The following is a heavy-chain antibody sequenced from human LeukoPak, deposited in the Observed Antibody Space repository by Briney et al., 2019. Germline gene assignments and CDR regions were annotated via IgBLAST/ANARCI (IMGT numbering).Heavy chain of an antibody. D-gene: IGHD2-15*01. CDR2: IYYSGST. Sequence: PSETLSLTCTVSGGSISSSSYYWGWIRQPPGKGLEWIGSIYYSGSTYYNPSLKSRVTISVDTSKNQFSLKLSSVTAADTAVYYCARGYCSGGSCYSYYYYNYMDVWGKGTTVTVSS. V-gene: IGHV4-39*07. J-gene: IGHJ6*03. CDR1: GGSISSSSYY. CDR3: ARGYCSGGSCYSYYYYNYMDV.